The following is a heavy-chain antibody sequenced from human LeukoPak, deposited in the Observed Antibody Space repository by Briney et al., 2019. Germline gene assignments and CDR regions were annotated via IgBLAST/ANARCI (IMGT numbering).Heavy chain of an antibody. D-gene: IGHD1-26*01. CDR1: GGSFSSYY. CDR2: MYHSGST. V-gene: IGHV4-39*01. Sequence: SETLSLTCAVYGGSFSSYYWGWIRQPPGKGLEWIGSMYHSGSTYYNPSLKSRVTISVDTSKNQFSLKLSSVTAADTAVYYCASLRERSYYARGFDYWGQGTLVTVSS. CDR3: ASLRERSYYARGFDY. J-gene: IGHJ4*02.